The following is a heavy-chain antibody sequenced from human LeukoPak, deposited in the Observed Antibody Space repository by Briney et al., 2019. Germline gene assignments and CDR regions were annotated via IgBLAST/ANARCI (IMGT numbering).Heavy chain of an antibody. Sequence: GGSLRLSCAASGFTFSWYSMDWVRQAPGKGLEWVSSISSGSTYIYYADSVKGRFTISRYDAQNSLYLQMNSLRAEDTALYYCARANTNGYTYGNFVYWGQGALVTVSS. D-gene: IGHD5-18*01. CDR2: ISSGSTYI. J-gene: IGHJ4*02. CDR3: ARANTNGYTYGNFVY. CDR1: GFTFSWYS. V-gene: IGHV3-21*01.